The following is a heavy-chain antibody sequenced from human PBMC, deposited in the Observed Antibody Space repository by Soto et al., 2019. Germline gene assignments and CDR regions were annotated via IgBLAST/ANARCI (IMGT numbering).Heavy chain of an antibody. CDR2: IKQDGSEK. Sequence: GGSLRLSCAASGFTFSSYWMSWVRQAPGKGLEWVANIKQDGSEKYYVDSVKGRFTISRDNAKNSLYLQMNSLRAEDTAVYYCARDLSLPGETYSSSWFFVNSFYGMDVWGQGTTVTVSS. D-gene: IGHD6-13*01. J-gene: IGHJ6*02. CDR1: GFTFSSYW. CDR3: ARDLSLPGETYSSSWFFVNSFYGMDV. V-gene: IGHV3-7*03.